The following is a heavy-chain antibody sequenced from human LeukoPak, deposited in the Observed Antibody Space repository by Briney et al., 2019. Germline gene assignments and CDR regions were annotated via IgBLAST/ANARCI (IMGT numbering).Heavy chain of an antibody. CDR3: AKDLDHDYDDYGLDY. CDR2: ISPSGGIT. J-gene: IGHJ4*02. V-gene: IGHV3-23*01. D-gene: IGHD4-17*01. Sequence: GGSLRLSCAASGFTFSSHGMNWVRQAPGKGLEWVSGISPSGGITYYTDSVKGRFTISRDNSKNTVSLQMNSLRAEDTALYYCAKDLDHDYDDYGLDYWGQGTLVTVSS. CDR1: GFTFSSHG.